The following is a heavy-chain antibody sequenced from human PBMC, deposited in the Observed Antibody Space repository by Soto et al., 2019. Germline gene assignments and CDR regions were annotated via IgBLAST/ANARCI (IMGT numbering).Heavy chain of an antibody. J-gene: IGHJ6*02. CDR2: IIPIFGTA. CDR3: ARRGYSGYDPYGMDV. Sequence: SVKVSCKASGGTFSSYAISWVRQAPGQGLEWMGGIIPIFGTANYAQKFQGRVTITADESTSTAYMELSSLRSEDTAVYYCARRGYSGYDPYGMDVWGQGTMVTVSS. V-gene: IGHV1-69*13. CDR1: GGTFSSYA. D-gene: IGHD5-12*01.